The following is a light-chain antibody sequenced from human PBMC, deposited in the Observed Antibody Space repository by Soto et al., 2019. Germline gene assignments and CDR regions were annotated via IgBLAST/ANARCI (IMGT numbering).Light chain of an antibody. Sequence: SCRASQRVSSNYLAWYQQKPGQAPRLLIYGASSRATGIPDRFSGSGSGTDFTLTISRLEPEDFAVYFCQQYGTSRTFGQGTKVDTK. J-gene: IGKJ1*01. CDR1: QRVSSNY. V-gene: IGKV3-20*01. CDR2: GAS. CDR3: QQYGTSRT.